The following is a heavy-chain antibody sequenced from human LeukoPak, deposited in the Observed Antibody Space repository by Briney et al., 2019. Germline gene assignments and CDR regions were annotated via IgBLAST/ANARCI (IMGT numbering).Heavy chain of an antibody. CDR3: ARDQQLVPDY. D-gene: IGHD6-13*01. CDR1: GFTFNTYT. J-gene: IGHJ4*02. CDR2: ISYDGSNK. V-gene: IGHV3-30-3*01. Sequence: PGGSLRLSCAASGFTFNTYTMHWVRQAPGKGLEWVAVISYDGSNKYYADSVKGRFTISRDNSKNTLYLQMNSLRAEDTAVYYCARDQQLVPDYWGQGTLVTVSS.